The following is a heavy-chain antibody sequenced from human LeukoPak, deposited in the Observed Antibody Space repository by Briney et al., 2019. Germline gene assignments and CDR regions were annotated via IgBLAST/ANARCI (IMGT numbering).Heavy chain of an antibody. J-gene: IGHJ3*02. CDR3: ARPRFYDSSGFDAFDI. CDR2: ISSSSSYI. CDR1: GFTVSSNY. V-gene: IGHV3-21*01. D-gene: IGHD3-22*01. Sequence: GGSLRLSCAASGFTVSSNYMSWVRQAPGKGLEWVSSISSSSSYIYYADSVKGRFTISRDNAKNSLYLQMNSLRAEDTAVYYCARPRFYDSSGFDAFDIWGQGTMVTVSS.